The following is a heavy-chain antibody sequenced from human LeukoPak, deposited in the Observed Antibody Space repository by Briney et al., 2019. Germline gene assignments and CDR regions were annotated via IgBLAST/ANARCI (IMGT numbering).Heavy chain of an antibody. Sequence: ASLKISCKASGYTFTRYDINWVRQATGQGREWMGWMNPNSGNTGYAQKFQGRVTMTRNTSISTAYMELSSLRSEDTAVYYCARGTAPVYRKGMDVWGQGTTVSVSS. CDR2: MNPNSGNT. J-gene: IGHJ6*02. D-gene: IGHD5-18*01. CDR3: ARGTAPVYRKGMDV. CDR1: GYTFTRYD. V-gene: IGHV1-8*01.